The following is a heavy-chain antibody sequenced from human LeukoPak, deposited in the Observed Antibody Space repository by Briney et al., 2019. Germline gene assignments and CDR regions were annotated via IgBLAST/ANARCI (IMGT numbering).Heavy chain of an antibody. CDR1: GFTFSSYW. CDR3: ARDHYGDYVYYYYGMDV. J-gene: IGHJ6*02. D-gene: IGHD4-17*01. CDR2: IKRDGSEK. Sequence: GGSLRLSCAASGFTFSSYWMSWVRQAPGKGLEWVANIKRDGSEKYYVDSVKGRFTISRDNAKNSLYLQMNSLRAEDTAVYYCARDHYGDYVYYYYGMDVWGQGTTVTVSS. V-gene: IGHV3-7*01.